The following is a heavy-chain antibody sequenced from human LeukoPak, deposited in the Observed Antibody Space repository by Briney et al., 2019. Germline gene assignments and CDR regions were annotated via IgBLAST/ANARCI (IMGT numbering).Heavy chain of an antibody. CDR1: GGSISSYY. Sequence: SETLSLTCTVSGGSISSYYWSWIRQPPGKGLEWIGYIYYSGSTNYNPSPKSRVTMSVDTSKNQFSLKLNSVTAADTAVYYCARDYDVLTAYPPTQLFDPWGQGTLVTVSS. D-gene: IGHD3-9*01. V-gene: IGHV4-59*12. CDR3: ARDYDVLTAYPPTQLFDP. J-gene: IGHJ5*02. CDR2: IYYSGST.